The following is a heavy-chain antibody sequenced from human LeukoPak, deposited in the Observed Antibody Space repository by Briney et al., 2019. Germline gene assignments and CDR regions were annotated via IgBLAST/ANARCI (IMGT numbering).Heavy chain of an antibody. CDR3: TGGTWTPGY. CDR1: GFTFGDYP. CDR2: IRGKVYGGTT. J-gene: IGHJ4*02. Sequence: PGGSLRLSCSASGFTFGDYPMSWFRQAPGKGLEWVGFIRGKVYGGTTEYAASVKGRFTISGDDSKSIAYLQMNSLKTEDTAVYSGTGGTWTPGYWGQGTLVTVPS. D-gene: IGHD1-1*01. V-gene: IGHV3-49*03.